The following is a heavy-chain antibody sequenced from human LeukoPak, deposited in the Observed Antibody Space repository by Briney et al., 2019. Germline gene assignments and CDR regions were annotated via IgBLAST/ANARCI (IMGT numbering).Heavy chain of an antibody. V-gene: IGHV3-30*03. D-gene: IGHD5-24*01. CDR2: ISYDGNNE. J-gene: IGHJ4*02. Sequence: PGGSLRLSCAASGFTFSSYGMHWVRQAPGKGLEWVAVISYDGNNEFYADSVKGRFTISRDNSKNTLYLQMNSLRAEDTAVYYCARASRGLQWSGDYWGQGTLVTVSS. CDR3: ARASRGLQWSGDY. CDR1: GFTFSSYG.